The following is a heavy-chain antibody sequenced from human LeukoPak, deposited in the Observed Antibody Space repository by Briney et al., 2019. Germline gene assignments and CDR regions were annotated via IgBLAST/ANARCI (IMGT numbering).Heavy chain of an antibody. CDR3: ARAHYASSNIKVPFDV. V-gene: IGHV1-46*01. J-gene: IGHJ6*04. CDR2: IDPSAGST. CDR1: GYTFTNYY. D-gene: IGHD3-22*01. Sequence: ASAKVSCKASGYTFTNYYMHWVRQAPGQGLEWMGVIDPSAGSTTYAQKFQGIVTMTRDTATNTVYMELSSLRSEDTAVYYCARAHYASSNIKVPFDVWGKGTTVTVSS.